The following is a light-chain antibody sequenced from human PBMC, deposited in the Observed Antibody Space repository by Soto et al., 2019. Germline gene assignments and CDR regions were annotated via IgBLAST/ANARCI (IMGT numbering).Light chain of an antibody. Sequence: DIQMTQSPSSLSASVGDRVTITCQASQDISNYLNWYQQKPGKAPKLLIYAASSLQSGVPSRFSGSGSGTDFTLTISSLQPEDFATYYCQQSYYTPLTFGGGTKVDIK. V-gene: IGKV1-39*01. CDR2: AAS. CDR1: QDISNY. J-gene: IGKJ4*01. CDR3: QQSYYTPLT.